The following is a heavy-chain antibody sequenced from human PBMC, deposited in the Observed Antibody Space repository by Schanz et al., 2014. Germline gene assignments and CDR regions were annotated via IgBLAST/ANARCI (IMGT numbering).Heavy chain of an antibody. CDR2: ISGSGRDT. CDR3: AKDIGGAVAAPVYDS. V-gene: IGHV3-23*04. D-gene: IGHD2-15*01. Sequence: EVRLVESGGCLVKPGGSLRLSCVVSGFPLSNYRMNWVRQAPGKGPEWFSAISGSGRDTYYAASVKGRFTISRDNSKNTVFLQMSSLRADDTALYYCAKDIGGAVAAPVYDSWGQGTLVTVSS. CDR1: GFPLSNYR. J-gene: IGHJ4*02.